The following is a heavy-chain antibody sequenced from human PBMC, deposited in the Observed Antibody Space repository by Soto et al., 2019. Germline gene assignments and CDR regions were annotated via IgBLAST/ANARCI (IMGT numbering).Heavy chain of an antibody. Sequence: SETLSLTCTVSGGSISSYYWSWIRQPPGKGLEWIGYIYYSGSTNYNPSLKSRVTISVDTSKNQFSLKLSSVTAADTAVYYCARSPPSTYYDFWSGYYRYGMDVWGQGTTVTVSS. CDR1: GGSISSYY. D-gene: IGHD3-3*01. J-gene: IGHJ6*02. CDR3: ARSPPSTYYDFWSGYYRYGMDV. CDR2: IYYSGST. V-gene: IGHV4-59*01.